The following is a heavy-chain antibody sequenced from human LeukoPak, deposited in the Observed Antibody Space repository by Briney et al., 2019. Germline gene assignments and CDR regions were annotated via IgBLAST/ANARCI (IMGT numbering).Heavy chain of an antibody. Sequence: PSETLSLTCVVSGGFITSYYWTWIRQPPGKRLELIGYISHRGTTNYNPSLKGRVTISEDTSKNQYSLKLSSLTAADTAVYYCATTGGHPFDIWGQGTMVTVSS. V-gene: IGHV4-59*08. CDR2: ISHRGTT. J-gene: IGHJ3*02. CDR3: ATTGGHPFDI. D-gene: IGHD4-11*01. CDR1: GGFITSYY.